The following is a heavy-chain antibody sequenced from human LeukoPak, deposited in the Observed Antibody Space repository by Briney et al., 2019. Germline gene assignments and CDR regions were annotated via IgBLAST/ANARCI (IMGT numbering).Heavy chain of an antibody. Sequence: ASVKVSCKASGYTFTGYYMHWVRQAPGQGLEWMGWINPNSGGTNYAQKFQGRVTMTRDTSISTAYTELSRLRSDDTAVYYCAREPIAVAAIDYWGQGTLVTVSS. V-gene: IGHV1-2*02. CDR1: GYTFTGYY. CDR3: AREPIAVAAIDY. J-gene: IGHJ4*02. CDR2: INPNSGGT. D-gene: IGHD6-19*01.